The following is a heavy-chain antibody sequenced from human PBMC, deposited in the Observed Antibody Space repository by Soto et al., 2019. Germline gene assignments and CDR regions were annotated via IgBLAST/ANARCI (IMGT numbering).Heavy chain of an antibody. CDR1: RVAFSKFI. D-gene: IGHD6-19*01. V-gene: IGHV1-69*13. J-gene: IGHJ6*02. Sequence: ASVKVSCKASRVAFSKFIVTWLRQAPGLGLEWVGGIIPIFGTANYAQKFQGRVTITADESTSTSYMEVNNLRSEDTAVYYCAKVRYSSPMGYYYGMDVWGQGTTVTV. CDR3: AKVRYSSPMGYYYGMDV. CDR2: IIPIFGTA.